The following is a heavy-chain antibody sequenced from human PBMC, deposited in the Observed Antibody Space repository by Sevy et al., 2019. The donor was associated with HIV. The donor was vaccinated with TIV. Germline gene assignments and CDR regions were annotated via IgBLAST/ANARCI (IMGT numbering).Heavy chain of an antibody. V-gene: IGHV3-9*01. CDR3: AKDIRYSYGRGMDV. J-gene: IGHJ6*02. CDR1: GFTFDEFA. Sequence: GGSLRLSCAASGFTFDEFAMHWVRQVPGKGLEWVSGINWDSGAIGNADSVKGRFTTSRDNAKKSLYLQMNSLRGEDTALYYCAKDIRYSYGRGMDVWGQGTTVTVSS. D-gene: IGHD3-10*01. CDR2: INWDSGAI.